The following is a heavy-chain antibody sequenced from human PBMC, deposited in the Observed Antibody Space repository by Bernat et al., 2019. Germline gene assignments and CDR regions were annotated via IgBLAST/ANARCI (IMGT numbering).Heavy chain of an antibody. CDR1: AFTVSSNY. Sequence: EVQLVESGGGLIQPGGSLRLSCAASAFTVSSNYMSWVRQAPGKGLEWVSVIYSGDTTYYADSVKGRFTISRDNSKNTLYLQMNSLRAEDTAVYYCARGGGTVAGSHFDKWGQGTLVTVSS. CDR3: ARGGGTVAGSHFDK. V-gene: IGHV3-53*01. CDR2: IYSGDTT. D-gene: IGHD6-19*01. J-gene: IGHJ4*02.